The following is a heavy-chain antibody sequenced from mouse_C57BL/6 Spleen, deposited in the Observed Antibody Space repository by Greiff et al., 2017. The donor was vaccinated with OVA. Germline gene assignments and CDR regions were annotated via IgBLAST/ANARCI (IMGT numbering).Heavy chain of an antibody. V-gene: IGHV1-74*01. J-gene: IGHJ3*01. CDR2: IPPSDSDT. CDR3: AIPGLAWFAY. Sequence: PLQQPGASLFPPAASFPFPCNSRFSPFPTPLLPLSTQRPFPFLDLLFLIPPSDSDTNYKQKFKGKATLTVDKSSSTAYMQLSSLTSEDSAVYYCAIPGLAWFAYWGQGTLVTVSA. D-gene: IGHD3-3*01. CDR1: FSPFPTPL.